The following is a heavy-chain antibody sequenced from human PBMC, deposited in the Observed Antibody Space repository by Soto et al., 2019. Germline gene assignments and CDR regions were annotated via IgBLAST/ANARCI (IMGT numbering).Heavy chain of an antibody. V-gene: IGHV3-66*01. Sequence: EVQLVESGGGLVQPGGSLRLSCAASGFTVSSNYMSWVRQAPGKGLELVSVIYSGGSTYYADSVKGRFTISRDNSKNTLYLQMNSLRAEDTAVYYCASISRDEGEWPNYYYYYMDVWGKGTTVTVSS. CDR1: GFTVSSNY. CDR3: ASISRDEGEWPNYYYYYMDV. J-gene: IGHJ6*03. D-gene: IGHD3-16*01. CDR2: IYSGGST.